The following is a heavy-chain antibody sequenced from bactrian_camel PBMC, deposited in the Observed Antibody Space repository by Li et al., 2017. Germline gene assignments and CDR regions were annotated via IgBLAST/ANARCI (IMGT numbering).Heavy chain of an antibody. CDR2: IDGDGST. D-gene: IGHD1*01. Sequence: LSCAASGSIHRSYCMGWFSQVPGKEREGVAAIDGDGSTNYADSVKGRFTISKDNVKNTLFLQMNTLKPEDSAMYYCAAVRTWNAVCRSAAGINYWGQGTQVTVS. CDR1: GSIHRSYC. J-gene: IGHJ4*01. CDR3: AAVRTWNAVCRSAAGINY. V-gene: IGHV3S57*01.